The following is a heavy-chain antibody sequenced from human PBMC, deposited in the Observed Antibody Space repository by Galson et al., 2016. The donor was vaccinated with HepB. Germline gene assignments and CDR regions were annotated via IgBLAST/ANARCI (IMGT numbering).Heavy chain of an antibody. Sequence: SLRLSCAASGFIFSRYGMHWVRQAPGKGPEWLAVTWYDGSNKYYADSVKGRFTISRDNSKNTLYLQMNSLREEDTAVYYCAREAAVAAACLDYWGQGALVTVSS. J-gene: IGHJ4*02. CDR3: AREAAVAAACLDY. CDR1: GFIFSRYG. V-gene: IGHV3-33*01. CDR2: TWYDGSNK. D-gene: IGHD6-19*01.